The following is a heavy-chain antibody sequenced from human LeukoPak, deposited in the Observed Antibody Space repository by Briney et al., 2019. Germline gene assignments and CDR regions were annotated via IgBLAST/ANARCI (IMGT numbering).Heavy chain of an antibody. CDR2: IYYSGST. V-gene: IGHV4-39*07. Sequence: PSETLSLTCTVSGGSISSSSYYWGWIRQPPGKGLEWIGSIYYSGSTYYNPSLKSRVTISVDTSKNLFSLKLSSVTAADTAVYYCARVGGGMGSPVRGAFDIWGQGTMVTVSS. CDR1: GGSISSSSYY. CDR3: ARVGGGMGSPVRGAFDI. D-gene: IGHD3-10*01. J-gene: IGHJ3*02.